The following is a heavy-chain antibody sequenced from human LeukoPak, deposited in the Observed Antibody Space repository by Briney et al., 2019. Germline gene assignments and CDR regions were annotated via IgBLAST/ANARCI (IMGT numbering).Heavy chain of an antibody. D-gene: IGHD3-9*01. Sequence: PSETLSLTCTVSGGSISSSSYYWGWIRQPPGKGLEWIGSIYYSGSTYYNPSLKSRVTISVDTSKNQFSPKLSSVTAADTAVYYCARDDWLLKWAFDIWGQGTMVTVSS. J-gene: IGHJ3*02. V-gene: IGHV4-39*07. CDR1: GGSISSSSYY. CDR2: IYYSGST. CDR3: ARDDWLLKWAFDI.